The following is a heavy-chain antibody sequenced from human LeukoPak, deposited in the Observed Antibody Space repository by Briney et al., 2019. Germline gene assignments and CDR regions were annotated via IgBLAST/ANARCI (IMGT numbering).Heavy chain of an antibody. V-gene: IGHV4-34*01. Sequence: SETLSLTCTVSGGSISSYYWSWIRQPPGKGLEWIGEINHSGSTNYNPSLKSRVTISVDTSKNQFSLKLSSVTAADTAVYYCARNYIVATSSGYFDLWGRGTLVTVSS. CDR1: GGSISSYY. CDR2: INHSGST. D-gene: IGHD5-12*01. CDR3: ARNYIVATSSGYFDL. J-gene: IGHJ2*01.